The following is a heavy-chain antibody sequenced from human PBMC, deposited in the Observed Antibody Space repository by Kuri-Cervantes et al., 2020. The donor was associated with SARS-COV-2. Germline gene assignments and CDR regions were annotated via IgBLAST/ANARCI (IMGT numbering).Heavy chain of an antibody. CDR2: ISSSSSYI. J-gene: IGHJ6*03. CDR1: GFTFSDYY. Sequence: GGSLRLSCAASGFTFSDYYMNWVRQAPGKGLEWVSSISSSSSYIYYADSVKGRFTISRDNAKNSLYLQMNSLRAEDTAVYYCARVRNDYYYYYYMDVWGKGTTVTVSS. CDR3: ARVRNDYYYYYYMDV. V-gene: IGHV3-21*01.